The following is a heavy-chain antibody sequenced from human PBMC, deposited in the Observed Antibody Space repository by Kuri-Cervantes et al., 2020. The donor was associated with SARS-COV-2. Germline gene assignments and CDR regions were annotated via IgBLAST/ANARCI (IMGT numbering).Heavy chain of an antibody. CDR3: ARGYSDYGDRYFDL. CDR1: GFTFSSYA. V-gene: IGHV3-30*03. J-gene: IGHJ2*01. D-gene: IGHD4-17*01. CDR2: ISYDGSNK. Sequence: GGSLRLSCAASGFTFSSYAMHWVRQAPGKGLEWVAVISYDGSNKYYADSVKGRFTISRDNSKNTLYLQMNSLRAEDTAAYYCARGYSDYGDRYFDLWGRGTLVTVSS.